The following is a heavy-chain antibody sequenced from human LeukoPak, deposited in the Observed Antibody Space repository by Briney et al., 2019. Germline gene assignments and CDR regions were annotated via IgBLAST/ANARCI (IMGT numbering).Heavy chain of an antibody. Sequence: AGGSLRLSCEASGFTFRDHWMHWVRQVPGKGLVWVSRINGDESSTAYADSVKGRFTISRDNARNTLYLQMNSLRAEDTAVYCCAESKGCGGDCYSYYYYYYYMDVWGKGTTVTVSS. CDR2: INGDESST. D-gene: IGHD2-21*01. CDR3: AESKGCGGDCYSYYYYYYYMDV. CDR1: GFTFRDHW. V-gene: IGHV3-74*01. J-gene: IGHJ6*03.